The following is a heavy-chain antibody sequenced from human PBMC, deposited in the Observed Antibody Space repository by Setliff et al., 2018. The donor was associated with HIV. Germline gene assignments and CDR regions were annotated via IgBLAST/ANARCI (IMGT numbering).Heavy chain of an antibody. V-gene: IGHV4-34*01. CDR1: NGSFSGYY. CDR2: INHSGVT. J-gene: IGHJ6*02. CDR3: ARGHFDWLYHYYFALDI. Sequence: PSETLSLTCAVYNGSFSGYYWSWIRQSPGKGLEWIGEINHSGVTNYKPSLKSRVTISLDTSKNQVSLKLTSVTAADTALYYCARGHFDWLYHYYFALDIWGQGSTVTVSS. D-gene: IGHD3-9*01.